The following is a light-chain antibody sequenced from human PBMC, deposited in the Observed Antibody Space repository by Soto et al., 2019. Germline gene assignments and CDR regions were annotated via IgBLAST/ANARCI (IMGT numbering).Light chain of an antibody. V-gene: IGKV1-39*01. CDR2: TAS. Sequence: DIQLTQSPSSLSASLGDRVTISCRASQLINGYLNWYQQKPGKAPRLLIYTASNLQSGVPSRFSGTRSGTDFTIIISDLQDAAFATYYSHQTYSPLWPFGQGTRVEIK. CDR1: QLINGY. CDR3: HQTYSPLWP. J-gene: IGKJ1*01.